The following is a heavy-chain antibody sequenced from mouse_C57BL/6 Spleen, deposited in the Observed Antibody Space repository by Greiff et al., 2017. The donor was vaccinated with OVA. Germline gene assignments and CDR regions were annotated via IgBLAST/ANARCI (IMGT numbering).Heavy chain of an antibody. J-gene: IGHJ2*01. CDR1: GYAFSSSW. CDR3: ARSGTTVVGEFDD. CDR2: IYPGDGDT. V-gene: IGHV1-82*01. Sequence: QVQLQQSGPELVKPGASVKISCKASGYAFSSSWMNWVKQRPGKGLEWIGRIYPGDGDTNYNGKFKGKATLTADKSSSTAYMQHSSLTSEDSAVYFCARSGTTVVGEFDDWGQGTTLTVSS. D-gene: IGHD1-1*01.